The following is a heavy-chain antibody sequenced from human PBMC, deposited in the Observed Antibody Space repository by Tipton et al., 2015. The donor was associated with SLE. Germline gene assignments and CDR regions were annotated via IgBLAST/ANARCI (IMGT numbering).Heavy chain of an antibody. D-gene: IGHD3-9*01. CDR3: ARAILTGWWFAP. CDR1: GGSISNYY. CDR2: IYYNGST. J-gene: IGHJ5*02. Sequence: PGLVKPSETLSLTCTVSGGSISNYYWNWIRQPPGKGLEWIGYIYYNGSTNYNPSLKSRVTISIDTSKNQFSLRLNSVSAADTAVYYCARAILTGWWFAPWGQGTLVTVSS. V-gene: IGHV4-59*01.